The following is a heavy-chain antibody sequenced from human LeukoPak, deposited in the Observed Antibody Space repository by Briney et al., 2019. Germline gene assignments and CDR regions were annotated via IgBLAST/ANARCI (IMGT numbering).Heavy chain of an antibody. J-gene: IGHJ6*03. D-gene: IGHD6-6*01. V-gene: IGHV3-30*18. CDR3: SKGPRSSPLFYYMDV. Sequence: QPGGSLRLSCAASGFTFSSYAMHWVRQAPGKGLEWVAVISYEGTNKYYADSVKGRFTISRDNSKNTLYLQMNSLRVEDTAVYYCSKGPRSSPLFYYMDVWGNGTTVIVSS. CDR2: ISYEGTNK. CDR1: GFTFSSYA.